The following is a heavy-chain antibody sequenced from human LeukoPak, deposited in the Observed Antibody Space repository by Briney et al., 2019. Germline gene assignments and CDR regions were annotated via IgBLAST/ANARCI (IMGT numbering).Heavy chain of an antibody. CDR2: MNPNSGNT. V-gene: IGHV1-8*01. D-gene: IGHD1-26*01. J-gene: IGHJ4*02. CDR1: GYTFTSYD. Sequence: ASVTVSCKASGYTFTSYDINWVRQATGQGLEWMGWMNPNSGNTGYAQKFQGRVTMTRNTSISTAYMELSRLRSDDTAVYYCASSDSGSYLYYFDYWGQGTLVTVSS. CDR3: ASSDSGSYLYYFDY.